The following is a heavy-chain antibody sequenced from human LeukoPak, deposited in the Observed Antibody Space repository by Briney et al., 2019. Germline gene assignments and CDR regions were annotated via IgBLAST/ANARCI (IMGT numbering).Heavy chain of an antibody. V-gene: IGHV3-11*01. J-gene: IGHJ4*02. CDR1: GFTFSDYY. CDR2: ISSSGSTI. Sequence: GGSLRLSCAASGFTFSDYYMSWIRQAPGKGLERVSYISSSGSTIYYADSVKGRFTISRDNAKNSLYLQMNSLRAEDTAVYYCARDQHYYDSSGYFTYYFDYWGQGTLVTVSS. CDR3: ARDQHYYDSSGYFTYYFDY. D-gene: IGHD3-22*01.